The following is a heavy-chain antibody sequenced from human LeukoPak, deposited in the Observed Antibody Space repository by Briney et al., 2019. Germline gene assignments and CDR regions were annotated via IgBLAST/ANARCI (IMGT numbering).Heavy chain of an antibody. Sequence: PGGSLRLSCAASGFTFSSYSMNWVRQAPGKGLEWVSSISSSSSYIYYADSVKGRFTISRDNAKNTLYLQMNSLRAEDTAVYYCARVVASGNYYYPIGHWGQGTLVTVSS. CDR2: ISSSSSYI. CDR1: GFTFSSYS. J-gene: IGHJ4*02. CDR3: ARVVASGNYYYPIGH. D-gene: IGHD3-10*01. V-gene: IGHV3-21*01.